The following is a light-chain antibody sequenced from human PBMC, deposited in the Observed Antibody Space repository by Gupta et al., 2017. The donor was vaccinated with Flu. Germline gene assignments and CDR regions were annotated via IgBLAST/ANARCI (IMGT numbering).Light chain of an antibody. Sequence: SITSSCTGTRGDIGDYKYVSWYQQYPGKAPKLIIYEVRNRPSRVSSRFSGSKSGNTASLTISGLQAEDEADYFCSSYATTDTLVFGTGTTVTV. V-gene: IGLV2-14*01. CDR2: EVR. J-gene: IGLJ1*01. CDR3: SSYATTDTLV. CDR1: RGDIGDYKY.